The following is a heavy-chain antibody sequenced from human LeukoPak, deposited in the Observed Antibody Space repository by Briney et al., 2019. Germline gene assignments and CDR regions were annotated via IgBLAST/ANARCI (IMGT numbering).Heavy chain of an antibody. CDR2: IWYDGSNK. Sequence: GGSLRLSCAASGFTFSSYGMHWVRQAPGKGLEWVAVIWYDGSNKYYADSVKGRFTISRDNAKNSLYLQMNSLRAEDTAVYYCARDPRSYSGSYNFDYWGQGTLVTVSS. D-gene: IGHD1-26*01. CDR1: GFTFSSYG. J-gene: IGHJ4*02. V-gene: IGHV3-33*01. CDR3: ARDPRSYSGSYNFDY.